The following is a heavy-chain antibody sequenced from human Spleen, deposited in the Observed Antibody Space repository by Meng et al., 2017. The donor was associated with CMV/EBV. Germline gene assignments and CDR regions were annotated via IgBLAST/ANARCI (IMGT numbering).Heavy chain of an antibody. CDR1: GGSFSGYY. Sequence: GSLRLSCALYGGSFSGYYWSWIRQPPGKGLEWIGEINHSGSTNYNPSLKSRVTISVDTAKNQFSLKLSSVTAADTAVYYCARAVPTYSSSWYGEYFQHWGQGTLVTVSS. D-gene: IGHD6-13*01. V-gene: IGHV4-34*01. J-gene: IGHJ1*01. CDR2: INHSGST. CDR3: ARAVPTYSSSWYGEYFQH.